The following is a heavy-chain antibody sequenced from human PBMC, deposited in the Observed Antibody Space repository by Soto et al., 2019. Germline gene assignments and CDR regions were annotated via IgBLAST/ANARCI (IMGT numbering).Heavy chain of an antibody. J-gene: IGHJ1*01. V-gene: IGHV4-59*01. CDR2: IYYSGST. CDR3: AREEYCSGGSCSLYFQH. D-gene: IGHD2-15*01. Sequence: ASETLSLTCTVSGGSISSYYWSWIRQPPGKGLEWIGYIYYSGSTNYNPSLKSRVTISVDTSKNQFSLKLSSVTAADTAVYYCAREEYCSGGSCSLYFQHGGQGTLVTVSS. CDR1: GGSISSYY.